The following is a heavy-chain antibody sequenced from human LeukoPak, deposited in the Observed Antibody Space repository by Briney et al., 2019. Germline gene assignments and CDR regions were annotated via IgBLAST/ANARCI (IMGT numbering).Heavy chain of an antibody. CDR2: ISSSSSYI. CDR3: ARLTQNSYGPTDGY. J-gene: IGHJ4*02. D-gene: IGHD5-18*01. Sequence: PGGSLRLSCAASGFTFSSYSTNWVRQAPGKGLEWVSSISSSSSYIYYADSVKGRFTISRDNAKNSLYLQMNSLRAEDTAVYYCARLTQNSYGPTDGYWGQGTLVTVSS. V-gene: IGHV3-21*01. CDR1: GFTFSSYS.